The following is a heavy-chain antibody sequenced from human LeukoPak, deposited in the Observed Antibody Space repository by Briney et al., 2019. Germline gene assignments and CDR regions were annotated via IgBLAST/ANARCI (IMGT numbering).Heavy chain of an antibody. CDR3: ATRGY. Sequence: PSETLSLTCTVSGGSISSDYWQWIRQPPGKGLEWIGYIYNSGSNNYSPSLKSRVTISIDTSKNQFSLKLTSVTAADTAVYYCATRGYWGQGTLVTVSS. D-gene: IGHD3-10*01. V-gene: IGHV4-59*08. CDR1: GGSISSDY. CDR2: IYNSGSN. J-gene: IGHJ4*02.